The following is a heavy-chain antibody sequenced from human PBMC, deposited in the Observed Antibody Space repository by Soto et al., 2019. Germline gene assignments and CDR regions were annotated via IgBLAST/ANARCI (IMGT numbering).Heavy chain of an antibody. J-gene: IGHJ4*02. Sequence: ASVKVSCKASGYTFTGYYMHWVRQAPGQGLEWMGWINPNSGGTNYAQKFQGWVTMTRDTSISTAYMELRSLRSDDTAVYYCARGREAGFHSDYWGQGTLVTVSS. CDR2: INPNSGGT. V-gene: IGHV1-2*04. CDR3: ARGREAGFHSDY. CDR1: GYTFTGYY.